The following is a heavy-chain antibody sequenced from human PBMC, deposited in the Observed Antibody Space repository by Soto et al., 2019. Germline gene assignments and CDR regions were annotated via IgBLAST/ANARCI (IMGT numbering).Heavy chain of an antibody. Sequence: SETLSLTCTVSGGSISSGDYYWSWIRQPPGKGLEWIGYIYYSGSTYYNPSLKSRVTISVDTSKNQFSLKLSSVTAADTAVYYCARGGYYDSSGYSPLDYWGQGTLVTVSS. CDR2: IYYSGST. CDR1: GGSISSGDYY. CDR3: ARGGYYDSSGYSPLDY. J-gene: IGHJ4*02. V-gene: IGHV4-30-4*01. D-gene: IGHD3-22*01.